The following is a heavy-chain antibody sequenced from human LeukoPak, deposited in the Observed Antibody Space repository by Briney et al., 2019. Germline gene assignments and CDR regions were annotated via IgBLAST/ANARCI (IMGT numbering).Heavy chain of an antibody. CDR3: ARDRYSGCSGGSCYFGY. D-gene: IGHD2-15*01. Sequence: PGGSLRLSCAASGFTFDDYGMSWVRQAPGKGLEWGSDINWNGGSTGYADSLKGRFTISRDNAKNSLYLQMNSLRAEDTALYYCARDRYSGCSGGSCYFGYWGQGTLVTVSS. J-gene: IGHJ4*02. V-gene: IGHV3-20*04. CDR1: GFTFDDYG. CDR2: INWNGGST.